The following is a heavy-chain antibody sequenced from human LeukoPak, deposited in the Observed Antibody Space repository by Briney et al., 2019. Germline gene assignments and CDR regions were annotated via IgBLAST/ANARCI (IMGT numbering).Heavy chain of an antibody. CDR1: GFTFSTYA. J-gene: IGHJ4*02. CDR2: ISGNGGIT. V-gene: IGHV3-23*01. D-gene: IGHD2-2*01. Sequence: GGSLRLSCAASGFTFSTYAMTWVRQAPGKGLEWVSAISGNGGITYSADSVKGRFTISRDNSKNTLYLKMNSLTAEDTAVYYCARGPVVPSATYFFDYWGQGTLVVVSS. CDR3: ARGPVVPSATYFFDY.